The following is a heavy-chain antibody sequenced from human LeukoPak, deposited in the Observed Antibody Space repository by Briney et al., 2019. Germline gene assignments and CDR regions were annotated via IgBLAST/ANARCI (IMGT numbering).Heavy chain of an antibody. CDR2: IKSKTDGGTT. J-gene: IGHJ4*02. CDR3: AKGVFTIFGVVISHFDY. D-gene: IGHD3-3*01. V-gene: IGHV3-15*01. Sequence: GGSLRLSCAASGFTFNNAWMSWVRQAPGKGLEWVGRIKSKTDGGTTDYAAPVKGRFTISRDNSKNALYLQMNSLRSEDTARYYCAKGVFTIFGVVISHFDYWGQGTLVTVSS. CDR1: GFTFNNAW.